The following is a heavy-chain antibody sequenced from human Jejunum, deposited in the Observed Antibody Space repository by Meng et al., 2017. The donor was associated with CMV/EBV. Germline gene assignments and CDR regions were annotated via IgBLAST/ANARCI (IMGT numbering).Heavy chain of an antibody. CDR1: GFTFGTYG. CDR2: FSTSGGAT. V-gene: IGHV3-23*01. Sequence: YGFTFGTYGMSWVRQAPGKGLEWVSGFSTSGGATFYADSVQGRFTLSRDQSNSTLYLQMNSLRADDTAIYYCAKDGSRSSSWQRFDSWGQGTLVTVSS. CDR3: AKDGSRSSSWQRFDS. J-gene: IGHJ4*02. D-gene: IGHD6-13*01.